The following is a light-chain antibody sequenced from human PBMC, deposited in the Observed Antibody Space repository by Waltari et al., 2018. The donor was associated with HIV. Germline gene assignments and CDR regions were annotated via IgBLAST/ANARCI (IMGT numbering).Light chain of an antibody. Sequence: QSALTQPASVSGSPGQSITISCTGTSSDVGASNYVSWYQQPPGKAPKLMIYEVSNRPSGVSNRFSGSKSGNTASLTISGLQAEDEADYYCSSYTTSSVVFGGGTKLTVL. CDR1: SSDVGASNY. V-gene: IGLV2-14*01. CDR2: EVS. J-gene: IGLJ2*01. CDR3: SSYTTSSVV.